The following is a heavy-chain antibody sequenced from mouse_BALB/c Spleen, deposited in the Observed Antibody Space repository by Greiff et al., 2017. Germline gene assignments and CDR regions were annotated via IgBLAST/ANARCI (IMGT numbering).Heavy chain of an antibody. CDR2: ISYSGST. J-gene: IGHJ2*01. V-gene: IGHV3-2*02. CDR3: ARRIYYYGSSLFDY. D-gene: IGHD1-1*01. CDR1: GYSITSDYA. Sequence: EVQLVESGPGLVKPSQSLSLTCTVTGYSITSDYAWNWIRQFPGNKLEWMGYISYSGSTSYNPSLKSRISITRDTSKNQFFLQLNSVTTEDTATYYCARRIYYYGSSLFDYWGQGTTLTVSS.